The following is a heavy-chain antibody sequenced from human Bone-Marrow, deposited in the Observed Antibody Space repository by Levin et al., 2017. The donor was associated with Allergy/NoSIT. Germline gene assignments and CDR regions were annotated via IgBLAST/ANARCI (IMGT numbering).Heavy chain of an antibody. CDR3: ASQVLLGY. CDR1: GFSFSSYG. D-gene: IGHD2/OR15-2a*01. V-gene: IGHV3-30*03. J-gene: IGHJ4*02. CDR2: ISYDGTDK. Sequence: GSLRLSCEASGFSFSSYGMHWVRQAPGKGLEWVAVISYDGTDKKYGDSVKGRFTISRDDSKNTLDLQMNSLTVDDTAVYYCASQVLLGYWGQGTLVTVSS.